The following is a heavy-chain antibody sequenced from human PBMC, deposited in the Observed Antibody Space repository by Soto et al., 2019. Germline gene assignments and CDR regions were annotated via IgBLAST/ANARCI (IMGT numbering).Heavy chain of an antibody. CDR1: GGTFSSYA. Sequence: SVKVSCKASGGTFSSYAISWVRQAPGQGLEWMGGIIPIFGTANYAQKFQGRVTITADESTSTAYMELSSLRSEDTAVYYCARGHYGGNYFAYWGQVTLVTVSS. J-gene: IGHJ4*02. D-gene: IGHD4-17*01. CDR2: IIPIFGTA. V-gene: IGHV1-69*13. CDR3: ARGHYGGNYFAY.